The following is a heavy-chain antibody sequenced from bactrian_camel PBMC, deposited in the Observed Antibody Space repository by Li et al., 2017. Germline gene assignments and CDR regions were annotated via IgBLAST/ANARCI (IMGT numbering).Heavy chain of an antibody. Sequence: HVQLVESGGGLVQPGESLRLSCVASGITFSRHDMSWVRQAPGKEVEWVAGITSLPSLFRAASYADSVKGRFTISIDNAKSTLYLQMDDLKPEDSAMYYCAADGRALSPLDGQWYRMWGHGTQVTVS. J-gene: IGHJ4*01. D-gene: IGHD2*01. CDR1: GITFSRHD. CDR3: AADGRALSPLDGQWYRM. CDR2: ITSLPSLFRAA. V-gene: IGHV3S6*01.